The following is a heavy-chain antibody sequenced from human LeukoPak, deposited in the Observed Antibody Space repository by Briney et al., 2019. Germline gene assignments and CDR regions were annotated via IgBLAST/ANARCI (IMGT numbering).Heavy chain of an antibody. CDR3: AKDQTPYY. Sequence: GGSLGLSCAASGFTFSSYTMTWVRQAPGKGLEWVSGISGSGDSTYYADSVKGRFTISRDNSKNTLHLQMNSLRAEDTAVYYCAKDQTPYYWGQGTLVTVSS. V-gene: IGHV3-23*01. CDR2: ISGSGDST. CDR1: GFTFSSYT. J-gene: IGHJ4*02.